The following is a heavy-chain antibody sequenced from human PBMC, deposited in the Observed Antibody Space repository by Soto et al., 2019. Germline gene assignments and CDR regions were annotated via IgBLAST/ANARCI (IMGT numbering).Heavy chain of an antibody. CDR2: IIPIFGTA. CDR1: GGTFSSYA. Sequence: SVKVSCKASGGTFSSYAISWVRQAPGQGLEWMGWIIPIFGTADYAQKFQGRVTITADESTSTAYMELSSLRADDTAVYYCASPLGYCSSSGCYYGMDVCGQGTTVTVSS. J-gene: IGHJ6*02. V-gene: IGHV1-69*13. CDR3: ASPLGYCSSSGCYYGMDV. D-gene: IGHD2-2*01.